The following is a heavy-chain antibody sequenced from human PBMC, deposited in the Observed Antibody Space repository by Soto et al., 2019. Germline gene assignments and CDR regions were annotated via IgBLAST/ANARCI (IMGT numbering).Heavy chain of an antibody. CDR1: GYSFTNFH. J-gene: IGHJ3*02. CDR2: IDPSGGIT. D-gene: IGHD2-15*01. Sequence: ASLKVSCKASGYSFTNFHIHWVRQAPGQGLEWMGMIDPSGGITRDAQRLQGRITMTRDASTSTAYMELRSLRSGDTAVYYCAAAYCSGGSCTMGGDAFDIWGQGTMVTVSS. CDR3: AAAYCSGGSCTMGGDAFDI. V-gene: IGHV1-46*01.